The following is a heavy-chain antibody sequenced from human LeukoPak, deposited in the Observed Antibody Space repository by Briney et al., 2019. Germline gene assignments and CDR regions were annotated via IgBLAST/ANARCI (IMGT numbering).Heavy chain of an antibody. CDR3: ARGDYCDSSGYFPLRAFDI. Sequence: GGSLRLSCAASGFTFSSYGMHWVRQAPGKGLEWVAVIWYDGSNKYYADSVKGRFTISRDNSKNTPYLQMNSLRAEDTAVYYCARGDYCDSSGYFPLRAFDIWGQGTMVTVSS. CDR1: GFTFSSYG. D-gene: IGHD3-22*01. J-gene: IGHJ3*02. V-gene: IGHV3-33*01. CDR2: IWYDGSNK.